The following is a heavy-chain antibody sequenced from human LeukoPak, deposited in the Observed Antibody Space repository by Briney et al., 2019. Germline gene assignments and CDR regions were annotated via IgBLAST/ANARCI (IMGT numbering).Heavy chain of an antibody. J-gene: IGHJ5*02. V-gene: IGHV2-5*02. CDR2: IYWDDDK. CDR3: AHRRTGGYCSSTSCSDNWFDP. CDR1: GFSLSTSGVG. D-gene: IGHD2-2*01. Sequence: SGPTLVKPTQTLTLTCTFSGFSLSTSGVGVGWIRQPPGKALEWLALIYWDDDKRYSPSLKNRLTITSDTSKNQVVLTMTNMDPVDTATFYCAHRRTGGYCSSTSCSDNWFDPWGQGTLVTVSS.